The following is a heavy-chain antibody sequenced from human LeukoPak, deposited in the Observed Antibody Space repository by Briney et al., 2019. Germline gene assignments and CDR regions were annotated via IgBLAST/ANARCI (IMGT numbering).Heavy chain of an antibody. CDR1: GFTFSSSD. Sequence: GGSLRLSCAASGFTFSSSDMHWVRQATGKGLEWVSSIGTAGDTYYPGSVKGRFTVSRENAENSLYLQMNSLRAGDTAVYYCTLRGVSPFDYWGQGTLVTVSS. CDR3: TLRGVSPFDY. J-gene: IGHJ4*02. CDR2: IGTAGDT. D-gene: IGHD3-10*01. V-gene: IGHV3-13*01.